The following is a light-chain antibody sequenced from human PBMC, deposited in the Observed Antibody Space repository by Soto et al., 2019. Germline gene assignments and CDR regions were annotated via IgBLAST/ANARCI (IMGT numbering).Light chain of an antibody. CDR1: SSDVGGYNY. Sequence: QSALTQPPAAAGSPGQSVTISCTGTSSDVGGYNYVSWYQQHTGKVPKLMVYEVNKRPSGVPDRFSGSKSGKMASLTVYGLQAEDEADYYCTSYAGGNHVFGTGTKLTV. V-gene: IGLV2-8*01. CDR2: EVN. CDR3: TSYAGGNHV. J-gene: IGLJ1*01.